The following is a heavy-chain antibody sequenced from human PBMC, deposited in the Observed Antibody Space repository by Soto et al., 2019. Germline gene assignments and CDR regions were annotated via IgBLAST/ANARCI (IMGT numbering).Heavy chain of an antibody. CDR1: GFIVSTNY. V-gene: IGHV3-53*01. Sequence: EVQLVESGGGLIQPGGSLRLSCAASGFIVSTNYMTWVRQAPGKGLECVSVIYTGGSTYYADSVKGRLTISRDNSKNTLYLQMNSLRAEDTAVYYCARVFDAFDIWGQGTMLTVSS. J-gene: IGHJ3*02. CDR3: ARVFDAFDI. CDR2: IYTGGST.